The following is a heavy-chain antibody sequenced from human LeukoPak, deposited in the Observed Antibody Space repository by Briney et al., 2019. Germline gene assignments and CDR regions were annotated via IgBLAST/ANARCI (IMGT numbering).Heavy chain of an antibody. V-gene: IGHV3-20*04. D-gene: IGHD4-17*01. CDR2: INWNGGSI. CDR1: GFTFDDCG. J-gene: IGHJ4*02. Sequence: GGSLRLSCAASGFTFDDCGMSWVRQPPGKGLEWVSGINWNGGSIGYADSVKGRFTISRDNAKNSLFLQMNSLRAEDTALYFCARVGIYGDYNRYFDYWGQGTLVTVSS. CDR3: ARVGIYGDYNRYFDY.